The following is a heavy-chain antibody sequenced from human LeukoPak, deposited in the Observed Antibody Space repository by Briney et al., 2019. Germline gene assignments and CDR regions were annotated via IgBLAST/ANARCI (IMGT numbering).Heavy chain of an antibody. V-gene: IGHV3-23*01. CDR3: AKWRDSSGYYEKAYYFDY. CDR2: ISGSGGST. CDR1: GSTFSSYA. J-gene: IGHJ4*02. Sequence: GGSLRLSCAASGSTFSSYAMSWVRQAPGKGLEWVSAISGSGGSTYYADSVKGRFTISRDNSKNTLYLQMNSLRAEDTAVYYCAKWRDSSGYYEKAYYFDYWGQGTLVTVSS. D-gene: IGHD3-22*01.